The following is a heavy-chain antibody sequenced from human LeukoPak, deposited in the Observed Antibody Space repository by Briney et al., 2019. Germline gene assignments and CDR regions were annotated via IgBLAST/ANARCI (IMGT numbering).Heavy chain of an antibody. CDR1: GGTFTSYA. J-gene: IGHJ3*02. D-gene: IGHD3-3*01. CDR2: SIPILGTA. Sequence: SVKLSCKASGGTFTSYANNWGRHAHGQGKELKGGSIPILGTANYAKKFQGRVTITADDSTSTDYLELSSLRSEDTAVYYCASLLRPGITYDAFDIWGQGTMVTVSS. V-gene: IGHV1-69*13. CDR3: ASLLRPGITYDAFDI.